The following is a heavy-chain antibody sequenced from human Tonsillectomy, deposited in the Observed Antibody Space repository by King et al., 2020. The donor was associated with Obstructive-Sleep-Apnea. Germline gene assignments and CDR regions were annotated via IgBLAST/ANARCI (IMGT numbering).Heavy chain of an antibody. CDR3: ARTSVTTTSRGAFDI. CDR2: INPNSGGA. J-gene: IGHJ3*02. CDR1: GYTFTGYY. Sequence: VQLVESGAEVKKPGASVKVSCKASGYTFTGYYIHWVRQAPGQGLEWMGRINPNSGGANYAQKFQGRVTMTWDTSASTAYMYLHRLRSDDTVVYYCARTSVTTTSRGAFDIWGHGTTITVSS. D-gene: IGHD4-17*01. V-gene: IGHV1-2*05.